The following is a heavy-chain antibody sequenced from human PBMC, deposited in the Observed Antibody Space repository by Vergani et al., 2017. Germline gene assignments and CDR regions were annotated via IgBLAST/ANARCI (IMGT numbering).Heavy chain of an antibody. CDR2: INHSGST. D-gene: IGHD3-3*01. Sequence: QVQLPQWGAGLLKPSETLSLTCAVYGGSFSGYYWSWIRQPPGKGLEWIGEINHSGSTNYNPSLKSRVTISVDTSKNQFSLKLSSVTAADTAVYYCARGYSDFWSGYSNWFDPWGQGTLVTVSS. CDR3: ARGYSDFWSGYSNWFDP. CDR1: GGSFSGYY. J-gene: IGHJ5*02. V-gene: IGHV4-34*01.